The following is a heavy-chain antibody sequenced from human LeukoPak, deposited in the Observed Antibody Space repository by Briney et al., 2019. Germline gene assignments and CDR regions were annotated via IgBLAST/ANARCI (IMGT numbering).Heavy chain of an antibody. CDR1: GFTFSSHS. Sequence: PGGSLRLSCAASGFTFSSHSMTWVRQAPGKGVEWVSYISGGSTTIYYADSVKGRFTISRDNARNSLFLQMNSLRAEDTAVYYCARGGCSSTSCYYMDVWGEGTTVTVSS. D-gene: IGHD2-2*01. J-gene: IGHJ6*03. CDR2: ISGGSTTI. CDR3: ARGGCSSTSCYYMDV. V-gene: IGHV3-48*01.